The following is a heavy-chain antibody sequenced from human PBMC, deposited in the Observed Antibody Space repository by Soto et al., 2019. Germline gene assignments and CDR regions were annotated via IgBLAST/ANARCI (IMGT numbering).Heavy chain of an antibody. Sequence: EVQLLESGGGLVQPGGSLRLSCAASGFTFSSYAMKWVRQAPGKGLEWVSLIGESGTPTYYADSVKGRFTISRNNSANTLFLKMYSLSAEDTAVYYCARYIPGVRYYGMDVWGPGTTVTVSS. V-gene: IGHV3-23*01. CDR1: GFTFSSYA. CDR3: ARYIPGVRYYGMDV. CDR2: IGESGTPT. J-gene: IGHJ6*02. D-gene: IGHD2-2*01.